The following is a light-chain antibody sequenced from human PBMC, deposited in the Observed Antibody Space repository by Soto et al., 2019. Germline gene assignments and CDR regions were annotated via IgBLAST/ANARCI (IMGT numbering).Light chain of an antibody. CDR1: QSVSSNF. J-gene: IGKJ3*01. V-gene: IGKV3-20*01. Sequence: EIALTQSPGTLSLSPGERATLSCRASQSVSSNFLAWYQQRLGQAPRLLIYGASSRATGIPDRFSGSGSGTDFTLTISRLEPEDFAVYYCQQYGTPPLTFGPGTKVDI. CDR3: QQYGTPPLT. CDR2: GAS.